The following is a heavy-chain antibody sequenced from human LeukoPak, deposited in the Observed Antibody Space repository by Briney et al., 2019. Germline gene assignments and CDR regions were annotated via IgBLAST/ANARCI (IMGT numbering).Heavy chain of an antibody. V-gene: IGHV3-30*02. CDR3: AKDQGVVGSYDA. CDR1: GFTFSRFG. CDR2: IQYDESLK. D-gene: IGHD3-10*01. J-gene: IGHJ5*02. Sequence: PGGSLRLSCEASGFTFSRFGMNWDRQAPGKGLEWVAFIQYDESLKCYLGSVKGRFATSRDNSKNTVYLQMNSLRVEDTAVYYCAKDQGVVGSYDAWGQGTLVTVSS.